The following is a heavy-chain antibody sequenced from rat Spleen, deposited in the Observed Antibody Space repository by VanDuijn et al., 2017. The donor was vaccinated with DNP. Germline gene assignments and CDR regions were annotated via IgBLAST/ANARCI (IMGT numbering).Heavy chain of an antibody. V-gene: IGHV5-29*01. CDR3: ARVSWYFDF. Sequence: EVQLVESDGGLVQPGRSLKLSCAASGFTFSDYYMAWVRQAPTKGLEWVATISYDGSSTYYRDSVKGRFTISRDNAKSTLYLQMDSLRSEDTATYYCARVSWYFDFWGPGTMVTVSS. CDR1: GFTFSDYY. D-gene: IGHD1-11*01. J-gene: IGHJ1*01. CDR2: ISYDGSST.